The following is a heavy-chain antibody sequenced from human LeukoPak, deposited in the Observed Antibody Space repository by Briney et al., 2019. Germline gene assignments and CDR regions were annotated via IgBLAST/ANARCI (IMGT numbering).Heavy chain of an antibody. V-gene: IGHV3-21*01. CDR3: ARNYDFWSGYFNSVDS. CDR2: ISSSSSYI. J-gene: IGHJ5*01. Sequence: GGSLRLSCAASGFTFKNYEMNWVRQAPGKGLEWVSSISSSSSYIYYADSVKGRFTISRDNAKNSLYLRMNSLRAEDTAVYYCARNYDFWSGYFNSVDSWGQGTLVTVSS. D-gene: IGHD3-3*01. CDR1: GFTFKNYE.